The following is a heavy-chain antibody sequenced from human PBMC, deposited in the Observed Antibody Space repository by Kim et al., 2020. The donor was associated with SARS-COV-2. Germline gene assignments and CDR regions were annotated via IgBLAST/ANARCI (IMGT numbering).Heavy chain of an antibody. D-gene: IGHD2-2*01. V-gene: IGHV3-49*03. CDR1: GFTFGDYA. CDR3: TRDNQLLSEYWYFDL. CDR2: IRSKAYGGTT. Sequence: GGSLRLSCTASGFTFGDYAMSWFRQAPGKGLEWVGFIRSKAYGGTTEYAASVKGRFTISRDDSKSIAYLQMNSLKTEDTAVYYCTRDNQLLSEYWYFDLWGRGTLVTVSS. J-gene: IGHJ2*01.